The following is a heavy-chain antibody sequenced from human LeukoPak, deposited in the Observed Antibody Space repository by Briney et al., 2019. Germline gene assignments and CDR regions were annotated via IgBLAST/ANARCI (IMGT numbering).Heavy chain of an antibody. CDR3: ARGRFNGFDY. V-gene: IGHV4-59*01. J-gene: IGHJ4*02. Sequence: SETLSLTCTVSGDFISSYYWAWIRQPPGKGLEWIGYVYYSGSTDYNPSLQSRISISINTSKNQFFLKLSSVTAADTAVYYCARGRFNGFDYWGQGTLVTVSS. CDR1: GDFISSYY. D-gene: IGHD3-3*01. CDR2: VYYSGST.